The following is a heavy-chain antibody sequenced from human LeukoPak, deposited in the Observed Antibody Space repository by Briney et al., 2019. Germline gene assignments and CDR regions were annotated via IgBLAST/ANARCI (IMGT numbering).Heavy chain of an antibody. V-gene: IGHV4-59*01. CDR2: IYYSGST. J-gene: IGHJ6*03. D-gene: IGHD2-8*01. CDR3: AREVMVYTIPLNYDYMDV. CDR1: GGSISGYY. Sequence: SETLSLTCTVSGGSISGYYWSWIRQPPGKRLEWIGCIYYSGSTNYNPSLKSRVTISVDTSKNQFSLKLSSVTAADTAVYYCAREVMVYTIPLNYDYMDVWGRGTTVTVSS.